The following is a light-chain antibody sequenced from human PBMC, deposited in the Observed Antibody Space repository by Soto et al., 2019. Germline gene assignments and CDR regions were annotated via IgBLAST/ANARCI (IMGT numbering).Light chain of an antibody. CDR2: GAS. V-gene: IGKV3-20*01. CDR3: QQYGSSPPIT. CDR1: QSVSSTY. J-gene: IGKJ5*01. Sequence: DILMTQSPGTLSLSPWERATLSCRASQSVSSTYLAWYQQKPGQAPRPLIYGASSRATGIPDRFSGSGSGTDFTLTISRLEPEDFAVYYCQQYGSSPPITFGQGTRLEIK.